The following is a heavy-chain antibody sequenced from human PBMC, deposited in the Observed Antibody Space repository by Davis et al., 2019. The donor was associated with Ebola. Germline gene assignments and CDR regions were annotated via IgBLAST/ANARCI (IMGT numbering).Heavy chain of an antibody. V-gene: IGHV3-7*01. CDR1: DFTFRTSW. CDR2: IKYDGIEK. CDR3: ARDRVVDGYNFERFYYFGMDV. Sequence: GESLKISCAASDFTFRTSWMSWVRQAPGKGPEWVANIKYDGIEKNYVDSVKGRFAISRDNAKNSLYLEMNSLRVEDTAVYYCARDRVVDGYNFERFYYFGMDVWGQGTTVTVS. D-gene: IGHD5-24*01. J-gene: IGHJ6*02.